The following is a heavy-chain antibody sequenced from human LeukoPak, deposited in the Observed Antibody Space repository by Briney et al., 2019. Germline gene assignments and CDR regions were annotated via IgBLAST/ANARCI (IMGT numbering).Heavy chain of an antibody. CDR3: ARGLWELVY. CDR2: VSYDGSTK. V-gene: IGHV3-30*04. D-gene: IGHD1-26*01. CDR1: GLTFSKYA. J-gene: IGHJ4*02. Sequence: VGTLRLSCAASGLTFSKYAMNWVRQAPGKGLEWVAVVSYDGSTKHYTGSVKGRFPISTDNSNNMLYLQLNSLRTEDTAVYYCARGLWELVYWGQGTLVTVSS.